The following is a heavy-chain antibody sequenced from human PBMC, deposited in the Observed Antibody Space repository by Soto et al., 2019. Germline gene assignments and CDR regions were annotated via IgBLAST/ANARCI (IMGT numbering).Heavy chain of an antibody. Sequence: GGSLRLSCAASGFTFSSYGMHWVRQAPGKGLEWVAVISYDGSNKYYADSVKGRFTISRDNSKNTLYLQMNSLRAEDTAVYYCAKGLCTNGVCYRDLGYYYGMDVWGQGTTVTVSS. D-gene: IGHD2-8*01. V-gene: IGHV3-30*18. CDR1: GFTFSSYG. J-gene: IGHJ6*02. CDR2: ISYDGSNK. CDR3: AKGLCTNGVCYRDLGYYYGMDV.